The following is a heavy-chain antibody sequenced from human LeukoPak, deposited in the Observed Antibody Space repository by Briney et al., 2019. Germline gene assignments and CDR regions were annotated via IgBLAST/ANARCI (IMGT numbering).Heavy chain of an antibody. V-gene: IGHV4-31*03. D-gene: IGHD3-16*02. J-gene: IGHJ4*02. CDR3: ARVISTWGYVWGSYRYPYYFDY. Sequence: SETLSLTCTVSGGSISSGGYYWSWIRQHPGKGLEWIGYIYYSGSTYYNPSLKSRVTISVDTSKNQFSLKLSSVTAADTAVYYCARVISTWGYVWGSYRYPYYFDYWGQGTLVTVSS. CDR1: GGSISSGGYY. CDR2: IYYSGST.